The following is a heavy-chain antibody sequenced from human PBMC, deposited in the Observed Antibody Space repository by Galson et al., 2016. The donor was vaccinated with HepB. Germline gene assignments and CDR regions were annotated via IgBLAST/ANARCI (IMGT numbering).Heavy chain of an antibody. V-gene: IGHV3-48*03. J-gene: IGHJ2*01. D-gene: IGHD5-18*01. CDR3: AKDLKSGSSYVFWYFDL. CDR2: ISSSGTTI. CDR1: GFTFSRYE. Sequence: SLRLSCAASGFTFSRYEMHWVRQAPGKGLEWASYISSSGTTIYYADSVKGRFTISRDNAKNSLYLQMNRLRAEDTAVYFCAKDLKSGSSYVFWYFDLWGRGTLLTVSS.